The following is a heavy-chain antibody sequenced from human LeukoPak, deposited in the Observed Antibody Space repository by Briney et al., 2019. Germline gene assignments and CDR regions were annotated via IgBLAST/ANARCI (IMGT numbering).Heavy chain of an antibody. CDR3: ARLPSTDYSIDY. J-gene: IGHJ4*02. D-gene: IGHD3-22*01. Sequence: SETLSLTCLVSGGSMGNAIYWWGWFRQPRGEGLAWIASISYNGITSYDPSLRSRVTISIDTSKKQLSLSLTSMTAADTAIYYCARLPSTDYSIDYWGQGTLVTVSA. CDR1: GGSMGNAIYW. CDR2: ISYNGIT. V-gene: IGHV4-39*01.